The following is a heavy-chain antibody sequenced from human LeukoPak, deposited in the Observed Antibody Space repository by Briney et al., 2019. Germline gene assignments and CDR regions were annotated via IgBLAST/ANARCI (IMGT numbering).Heavy chain of an antibody. CDR3: ARDSRDSTYYMDV. D-gene: IGHD2-21*01. CDR2: INPSGGST. CDR1: GYTFTSYY. Sequence: ASVKVSCKASGYTFTSYYMHWVRQAPGQGLEWMGIINPSGGSTSYAQRFQGRVTMTRDMSTSTAYMELSSLRSDDTAVYYCARDSRDSTYYMDVWGKGTTVTVSS. J-gene: IGHJ6*03. V-gene: IGHV1-46*01.